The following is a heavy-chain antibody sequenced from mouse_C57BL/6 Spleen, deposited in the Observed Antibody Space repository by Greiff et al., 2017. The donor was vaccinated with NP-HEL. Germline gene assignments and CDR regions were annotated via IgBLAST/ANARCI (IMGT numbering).Heavy chain of an antibody. D-gene: IGHD1-1*01. CDR2: IDPSDSET. CDR1: GYTFTSYW. Sequence: QVQLQQPGAELVRPGSSVKLSCKASGYTFTSYWMHWVKQRPIQGLEWIGNIDPSDSETHYNQKFKDKATLTVDKSSSTAYMQLSSLTSEDSAVYYCARDYYGSSSYYAMDYGGQGTSVTVSS. CDR3: ARDYYGSSSYYAMDY. V-gene: IGHV1-52*01. J-gene: IGHJ4*01.